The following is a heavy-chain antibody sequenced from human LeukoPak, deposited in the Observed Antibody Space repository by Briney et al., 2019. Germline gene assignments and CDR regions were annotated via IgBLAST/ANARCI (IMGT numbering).Heavy chain of an antibody. D-gene: IGHD6-13*01. Sequence: SETLSLTCTVSGGSISSYYWGWIRQPPGKGLEWIGSIYYSGSTYYNPSLKSRVTISVDTSKNQFSLKLSSVTAADTAVYYCARDRAAAGPRFDPWGQGTLVTVSS. V-gene: IGHV4-39*07. J-gene: IGHJ5*02. CDR1: GGSISSYY. CDR3: ARDRAAAGPRFDP. CDR2: IYYSGST.